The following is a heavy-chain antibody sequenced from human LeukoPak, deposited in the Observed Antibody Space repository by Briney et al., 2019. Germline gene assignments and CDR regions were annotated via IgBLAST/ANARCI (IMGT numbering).Heavy chain of an antibody. CDR3: PRDAVNDVSY. CDR1: RLTFSPYW. Sequence: GVSLTLSRPACRLTFSPYWLRWVRQAPGKGLEWVANINQDGSEKSYVDSVKGRFTITRDNAKKSLYLQMNSLRADDPAVYYCPRDAVNDVSYWGQGNLWTASS. J-gene: IGHJ4*02. CDR2: INQDGSEK. D-gene: IGHD1-1*01. V-gene: IGHV3-7*03.